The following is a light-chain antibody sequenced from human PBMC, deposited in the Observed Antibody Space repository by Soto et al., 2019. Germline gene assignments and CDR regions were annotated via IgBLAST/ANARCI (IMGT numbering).Light chain of an antibody. CDR1: QTVTNNY. CDR2: GAS. CDR3: QRYGTSTT. V-gene: IGKV3-20*01. Sequence: PGDIDTLSCRASQTVTNNYLAWYQQQPGQAPRLLIYGASSRATGIPDRFSGSGSGTYFTLTISRLETEDFAVYYCQRYGTSTTFGQGTKVDIK. J-gene: IGKJ1*01.